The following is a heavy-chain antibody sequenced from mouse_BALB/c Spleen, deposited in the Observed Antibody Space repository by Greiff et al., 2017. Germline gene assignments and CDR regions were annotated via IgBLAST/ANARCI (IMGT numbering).Heavy chain of an antibody. CDR1: GFNIKDYY. CDR2: IDPENGDT. CDR3: NARYDVWAMDY. V-gene: IGHV14-4*02. D-gene: IGHD2-14*01. Sequence: VQLQQSGAELVRSGASVKLSCTASGFNIKDYYMHWVKQRPEQGLEWIGWIDPENGDTEYAPKFQGKATMTADTSSNTAYLQLSSLTSEDTAVYYCNARYDVWAMDYWGQGTSVTVAS. J-gene: IGHJ4*01.